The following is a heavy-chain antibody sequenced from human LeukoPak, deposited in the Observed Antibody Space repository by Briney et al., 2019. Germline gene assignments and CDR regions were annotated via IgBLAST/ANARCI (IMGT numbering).Heavy chain of an antibody. CDR1: GGSISSYY. CDR3: ARILRYCSGGSCYSYFDY. D-gene: IGHD2-15*01. J-gene: IGHJ4*02. CDR2: IYTSGST. Sequence: SETLSLTCTVSGGSISSYYWSWIRQPAGKGLEWIGRIYTSGSTNYNPSLKSRVTMSVDTSKNQFSLKLSSVTAADTAVYYCARILRYCSGGSCYSYFDYWGQGTLVTVSP. V-gene: IGHV4-4*07.